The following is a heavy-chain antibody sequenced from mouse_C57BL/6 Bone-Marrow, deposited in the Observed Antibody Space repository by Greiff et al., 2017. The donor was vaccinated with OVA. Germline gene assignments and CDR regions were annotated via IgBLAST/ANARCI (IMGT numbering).Heavy chain of an antibody. CDR3: ARAPTGTDDY. D-gene: IGHD4-1*02. Sequence: EVQLVESGGGLVKPGGSLKLSCAASGFTFSSYAMSWVRQTPEKRLEWVATISDGGSYTYYPDNVKGRFTISRDNAKNNLYLQMSHLKSEDTAMYYCARAPTGTDDYWGQGTTLTVSS. CDR1: GFTFSSYA. CDR2: ISDGGSYT. J-gene: IGHJ2*01. V-gene: IGHV5-4*01.